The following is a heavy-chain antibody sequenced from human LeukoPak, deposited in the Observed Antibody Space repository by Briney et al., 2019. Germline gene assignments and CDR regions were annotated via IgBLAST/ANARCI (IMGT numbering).Heavy chain of an antibody. D-gene: IGHD4-17*01. CDR1: GFTFRSYA. Sequence: PGGSLRLSCAASGFTFRSYAMSWVRQAPGKGREGVSAISGSGGSTYYADSVKGRFTLSRDNSKNTLYLQMNSLRAEDTAVYYCVKKAEVYGDSATQHWGQGTLVTVSS. CDR2: ISGSGGST. V-gene: IGHV3-23*01. J-gene: IGHJ1*01. CDR3: VKKAEVYGDSATQH.